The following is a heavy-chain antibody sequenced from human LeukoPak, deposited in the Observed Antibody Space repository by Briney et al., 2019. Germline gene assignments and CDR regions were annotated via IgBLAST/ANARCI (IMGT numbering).Heavy chain of an antibody. CDR1: GYTFTGYY. Sequence: GASVKVSCKAFGYTFTGYYMHWVRQAPGQGLEWMGWINPNSGGANYAQKFQGRVTMTRDTSISTAYMELSRLRSDDTAVYYCARDYEYYGGNSGVRYYFDYWGQGTLVTVSS. J-gene: IGHJ4*02. CDR2: INPNSGGA. V-gene: IGHV1-2*02. D-gene: IGHD4-23*01. CDR3: ARDYEYYGGNSGVRYYFDY.